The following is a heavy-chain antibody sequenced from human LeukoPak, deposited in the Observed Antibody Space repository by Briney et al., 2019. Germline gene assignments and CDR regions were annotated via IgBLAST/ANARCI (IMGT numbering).Heavy chain of an antibody. D-gene: IGHD1-26*01. CDR2: INHSGST. J-gene: IGHJ4*02. Sequence: SETLSLTCAVYGGSFSGYYWSWIRQPPGKGLEWIGEINHSGSTNYNPSLKSRVTISVDTSKNQFSLKLSSVTAADTAVYYCAREGNRGIRSGGQPPTDYWGQGTLVTVSS. V-gene: IGHV4-34*01. CDR1: GGSFSGYY. CDR3: AREGNRGIRSGGQPPTDY.